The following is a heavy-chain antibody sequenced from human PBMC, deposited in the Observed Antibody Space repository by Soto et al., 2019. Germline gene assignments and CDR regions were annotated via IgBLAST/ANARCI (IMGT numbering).Heavy chain of an antibody. CDR1: GYTFTSYG. D-gene: IGHD2-2*01. CDR2: ISAYNGNT. J-gene: IGHJ6*03. CDR3: ARATLGYCSSTSCYVPTNYYYYMDV. Sequence: ASVKVSSKASGYTFTSYGISWVRQAPGQGLEWMGWISAYNGNTNYAQKLQGRVTMTTDTSTSTAYMELRSLRSDDTAVYYCARATLGYCSSTSCYVPTNYYYYMDVWGKGTTVTVSS. V-gene: IGHV1-18*01.